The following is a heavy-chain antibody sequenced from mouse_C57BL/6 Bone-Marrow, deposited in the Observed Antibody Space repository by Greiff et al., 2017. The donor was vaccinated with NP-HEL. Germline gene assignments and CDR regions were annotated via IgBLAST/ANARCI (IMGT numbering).Heavy chain of an antibody. CDR3: ARGGTTVEGFAY. J-gene: IGHJ3*01. Sequence: QVQLQQPGAELVKPGASVKMSCKASGYTFTSYWITWVKQRPGQGLEWIGDIYPGSGSTNYNEKFKSKATLTVDTSSSTAYMQLSSLTSEDSAVYYCARGGTTVEGFAYWGQGTLVTVSA. CDR2: IYPGSGST. V-gene: IGHV1-55*01. CDR1: GYTFTSYW. D-gene: IGHD1-1*01.